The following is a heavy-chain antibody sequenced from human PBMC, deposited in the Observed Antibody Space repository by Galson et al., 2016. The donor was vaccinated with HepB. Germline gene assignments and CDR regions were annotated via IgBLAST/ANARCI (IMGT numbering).Heavy chain of an antibody. V-gene: IGHV4-39*07. Sequence: TLSLTCTVSGGSITDSRYYWGWIRQPPGKGLEWIGTISFSGNTFYNPSLKSRVTISSDTSKNRYSLNLNSITAAYTAVYFCARDRKFGYGYNPFDHWGQGTTVTVSS. CDR3: ARDRKFGYGYNPFDH. CDR2: ISFSGNT. CDR1: GGSITDSRYY. D-gene: IGHD5-24*01. J-gene: IGHJ4*03.